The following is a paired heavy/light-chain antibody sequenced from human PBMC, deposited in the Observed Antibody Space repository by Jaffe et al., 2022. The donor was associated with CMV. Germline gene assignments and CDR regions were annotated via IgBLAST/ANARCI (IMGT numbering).Light chain of an antibody. CDR1: QSVLYSSNNKHY. Sequence: DIVMTQSPDSLAVSLGERATINCKSSQSVLYSSNNKHYLAWYQQKRGQPPKLLIYWASTRESGVPDRFSGSGSGTDFTLTISSLQAEDVAVYYCQQYYSTSYTFGQGTKLEIK. V-gene: IGKV4-1*01. CDR3: QQYYSTSYT. CDR2: WAS. J-gene: IGKJ2*01.
Heavy chain of an antibody. Sequence: EVQLVESGGGLIQPGGSLRLSCAASGFTVSSNYINWVRQAPGKGLEWVSVTYSGGTTYYADSVKGRFTISRDNSKNTLYVQMNSLRAEDTAVYYCATSSRQWLDGDGFDYWGQGTLVTVSS. CDR3: ATSSRQWLDGDGFDY. CDR1: GFTVSSNY. V-gene: IGHV3-53*01. CDR2: TYSGGTT. D-gene: IGHD6-19*01. J-gene: IGHJ4*02.